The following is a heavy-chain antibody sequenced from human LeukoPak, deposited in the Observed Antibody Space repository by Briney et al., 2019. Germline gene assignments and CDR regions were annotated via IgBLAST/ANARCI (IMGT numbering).Heavy chain of an antibody. CDR1: GGFISGYY. V-gene: IGHV4-59*01. J-gene: IGHJ3*02. CDR2: ISYSGST. CDR3: ARDRERAFDI. D-gene: IGHD1-26*01. Sequence: PSETLSLTCTVSGGFISGYYWSWLRQPPGKGLEWIGYISYSGSTNYNPSLKSRVTISVDTSKNQFSLKLSSVTAADTAVYYCARDRERAFDIWGQGTLVTVSS.